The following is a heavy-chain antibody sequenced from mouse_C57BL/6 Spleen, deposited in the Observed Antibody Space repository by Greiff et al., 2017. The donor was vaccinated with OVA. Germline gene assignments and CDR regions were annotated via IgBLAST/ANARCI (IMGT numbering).Heavy chain of an antibody. J-gene: IGHJ4*01. CDR2: IDPSASYT. Sequence: VQLQQSGAELVKPGASVKLSCKASGYTFTSYWMQWVKQRPGQGLEWIGEIDPSASYTTYNQKFKGKATLTVDTSSSTAYMQLSSLTSEDSAVYYCARYYDYDGYYAMDYWGQGTSVTVSS. D-gene: IGHD2-4*01. CDR1: GYTFTSYW. V-gene: IGHV1-50*01. CDR3: ARYYDYDGYYAMDY.